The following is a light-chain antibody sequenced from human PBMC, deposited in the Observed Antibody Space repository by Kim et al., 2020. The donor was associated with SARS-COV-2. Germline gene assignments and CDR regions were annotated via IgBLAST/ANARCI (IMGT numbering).Light chain of an antibody. CDR2: DDD. Sequence: VSVAPGKTARITCDGNNIASKTVHWYQQRPGQAPVLLVYDDDDRPSGVPERFSGSNSGNTATLTISRVEAGDEADYYCQVWDSSSDHVIFGGGTQLTVL. CDR3: QVWDSSSDHVI. CDR1: NIASKT. J-gene: IGLJ2*01. V-gene: IGLV3-21*03.